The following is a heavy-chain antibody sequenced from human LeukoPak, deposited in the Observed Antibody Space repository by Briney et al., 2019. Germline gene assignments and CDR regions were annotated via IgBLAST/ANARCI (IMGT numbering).Heavy chain of an antibody. CDR2: ISGSGGST. J-gene: IGHJ4*02. V-gene: IGHV3-23*01. D-gene: IGHD6-13*01. Sequence: GGSLRLSCAASGFTFSSYAMSWVRQAPGKGLEWVSAISGSGGSTYYADSGKGRFTISRDNSKNTLYLQMNSLRAEDTAVYYCARQGVSSSWYQFDYWGQGTLVTVSS. CDR3: ARQGVSSSWYQFDY. CDR1: GFTFSSYA.